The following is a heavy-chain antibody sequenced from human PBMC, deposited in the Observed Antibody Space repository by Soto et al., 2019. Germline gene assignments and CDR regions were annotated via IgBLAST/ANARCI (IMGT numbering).Heavy chain of an antibody. CDR3: ARDYRSGESTDY. J-gene: IGHJ4*02. D-gene: IGHD3-10*01. CDR2: ISAYNGNT. Sequence: ASVKVSCKASGYTFTIYGISWVRQAPGQGLEWMGWISAYNGNTNYAQKLQGRVTMTTDTSTSTAYMELRSLRSDDTAVYYCARDYRSGESTDYWGQGTLVTVSS. CDR1: GYTFTIYG. V-gene: IGHV1-18*01.